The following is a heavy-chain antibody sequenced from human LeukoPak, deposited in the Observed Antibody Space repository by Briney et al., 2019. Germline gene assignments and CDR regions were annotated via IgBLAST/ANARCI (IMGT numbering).Heavy chain of an antibody. V-gene: IGHV4-4*02. J-gene: IGHJ6*03. Sequence: SGTLSLTCGVSGGSISSSYWWSWVRQPPGKGLEWIGEIYHSGSTNYNPSLKSRVTISVDTSKNQFSLKLSSVTAADTAVYYCAREPVPGDFWSGYFNYYYYYMDVWGKGTTVTVSS. CDR2: IYHSGST. CDR3: AREPVPGDFWSGYFNYYYYYMDV. D-gene: IGHD3-3*01. CDR1: GGSISSSYW.